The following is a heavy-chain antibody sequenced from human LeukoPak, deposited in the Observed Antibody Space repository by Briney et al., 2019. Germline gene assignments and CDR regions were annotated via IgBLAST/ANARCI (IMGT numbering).Heavy chain of an antibody. CDR3: AARYYYDSSGYHTPPDY. V-gene: IGHV3-21*01. J-gene: IGHJ4*02. CDR1: GFTFSSYS. CDR2: ISSSSSYI. D-gene: IGHD3-22*01. Sequence: GGSLRLSCAASGFTFSSYSMNWVRQAPGKGLDWVSSISSSSSYIYYADSVKGRFTISRDNAKNSLYLQMNSLRAEDTAVYYCAARYYYDSSGYHTPPDYWGQGTLVTVSS.